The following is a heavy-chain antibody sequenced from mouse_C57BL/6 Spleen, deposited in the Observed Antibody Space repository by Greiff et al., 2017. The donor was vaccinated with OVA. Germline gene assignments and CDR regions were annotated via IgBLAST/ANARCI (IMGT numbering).Heavy chain of an antibody. D-gene: IGHD1-1*01. J-gene: IGHJ3*01. CDR1: GFTFSDYG. Sequence: EVQRLESGGGLVKPGGSLKLSCAASGFTFSDYGMHWVRQAPEKGLEWVAYISSGSSTIYYAHTVKGRFTISRDNAKNTLFLQMTSLRSEDTAMYYCARGGSSYHFAYWGQGTLVTVSA. CDR3: ARGGSSYHFAY. V-gene: IGHV5-17*01. CDR2: ISSGSSTI.